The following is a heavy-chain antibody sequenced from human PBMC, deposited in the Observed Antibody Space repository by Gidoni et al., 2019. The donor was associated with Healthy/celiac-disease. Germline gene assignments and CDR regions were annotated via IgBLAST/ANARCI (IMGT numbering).Heavy chain of an antibody. Sequence: QVQLVESGGGVVQPGGSLGLSWAASGFTFSSYGMHWVRQAPGKGLGWVAFIRYDGSNKYYADSVKGRFTISRDNSKNTLYLQMNSLRAEDTAVYYCAVGLRGYWGQGTLVTVSS. J-gene: IGHJ4*02. V-gene: IGHV3-30*02. CDR2: IRYDGSNK. CDR1: GFTFSSYG. D-gene: IGHD4-17*01. CDR3: AVGLRGY.